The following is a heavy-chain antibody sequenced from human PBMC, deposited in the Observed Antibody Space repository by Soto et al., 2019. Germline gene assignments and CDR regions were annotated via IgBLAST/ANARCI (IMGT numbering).Heavy chain of an antibody. CDR2: ISYHGVNK. V-gene: IGHV3-30*04. CDR1: GFSFGSHA. D-gene: IGHD5-18*01. CDR3: VRGGYLQNPGSDA. J-gene: IGHJ5*02. Sequence: QVQLVESGGGVVQPGTSLRLSCAASGFSFGSHAMHWVRQAPGKGLQWVAVISYHGVNKYYTESVRGRFTVSRDNSKNTVYLQVDSLRSEDTGVYHCVRGGYLQNPGSDAWGQGTLVTVSS.